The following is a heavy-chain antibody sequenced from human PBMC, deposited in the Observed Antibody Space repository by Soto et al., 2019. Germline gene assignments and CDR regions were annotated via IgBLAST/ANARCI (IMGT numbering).Heavy chain of an antibody. J-gene: IGHJ5*02. CDR1: GYTFTSYG. CDR2: ISAYNGNT. D-gene: IGHD3-10*01. V-gene: IGHV1-18*01. Sequence: ASVKVSCKASGYTFTSYGISWVRQAPGQGLEWMGWISAYNGNTNYAQKLQGRVTMTTDTSTSTAYMELRSLRSDDTAVYYCARVVRGVIITYWFDPWGQGTLVTVS. CDR3: ARVVRGVIITYWFDP.